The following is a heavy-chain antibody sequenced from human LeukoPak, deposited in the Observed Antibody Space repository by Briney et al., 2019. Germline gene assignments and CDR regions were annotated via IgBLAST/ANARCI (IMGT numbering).Heavy chain of an antibody. J-gene: IGHJ4*02. CDR1: GFTFSNYA. Sequence: TGGSLRLSCAASGFTFSNYAMSWVRQAPGKGLELVSAIVGSGGSTYYADSVKGRFTISRDNPKNTLYLQMSSLRAEDTAVYYCAKWGDYDILTGYYDPDYWGQGTLVTVSS. CDR2: IVGSGGST. CDR3: AKWGDYDILTGYYDPDY. D-gene: IGHD3-9*01. V-gene: IGHV3-23*01.